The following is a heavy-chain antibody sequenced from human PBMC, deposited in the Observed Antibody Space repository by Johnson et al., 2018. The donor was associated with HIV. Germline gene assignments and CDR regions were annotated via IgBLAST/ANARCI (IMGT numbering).Heavy chain of an antibody. V-gene: IGHV3-33*01. CDR1: GFTFSSYG. D-gene: IGHD6-13*01. Sequence: QVQLVESGGGVVQPGRSLRLSCAASGFTFSSYGMHWVRQAPGKGLEWVAGVWYDGSNKYYADYVKGRFTIFRDNSENTLFLQMNSLSPEDTAVYYCARDQWSSSWTNDAFDIWGQGTMVTVSS. CDR3: ARDQWSSSWTNDAFDI. CDR2: VWYDGSNK. J-gene: IGHJ3*02.